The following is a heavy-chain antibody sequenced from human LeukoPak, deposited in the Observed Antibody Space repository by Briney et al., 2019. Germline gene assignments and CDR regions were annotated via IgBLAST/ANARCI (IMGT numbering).Heavy chain of an antibody. J-gene: IGHJ4*02. Sequence: SSGTLSLTCVVSGDTIWHSNWWSWIRQSPGRGLEWIGEVYHSGTTRYNPSLLSRVSILVDRSKNEFSLILNSVTAADTAVYYCAKFINCSVGGCYIGNWGQGALVTVSS. CDR1: GDTIWHSNW. CDR3: AKFINCSVGGCYIGN. V-gene: IGHV4-4*02. CDR2: VYHSGTT. D-gene: IGHD2-15*01.